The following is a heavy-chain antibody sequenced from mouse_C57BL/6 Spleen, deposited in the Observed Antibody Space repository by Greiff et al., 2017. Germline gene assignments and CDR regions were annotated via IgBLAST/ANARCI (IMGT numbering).Heavy chain of an antibody. Sequence: VKLQESGAELVKPGASVKISCKASGYAFSSYWMNWVKQRPGKGLEWIGQIYPGDGDTNYNGKFKGKATLTADKSSSTAYMQLSSLTSEDSAVYFCARFDAFWYFDVWGTGTTVTVSS. D-gene: IGHD2-3*01. CDR2: IYPGDGDT. CDR1: GYAFSSYW. V-gene: IGHV1-80*01. J-gene: IGHJ1*03. CDR3: ARFDAFWYFDV.